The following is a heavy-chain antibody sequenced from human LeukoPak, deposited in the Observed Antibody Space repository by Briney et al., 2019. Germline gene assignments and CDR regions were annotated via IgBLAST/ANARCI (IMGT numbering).Heavy chain of an antibody. D-gene: IGHD2-2*01. CDR2: INSDGSRT. CDR3: ARGLYSFSTFTLDP. Sequence: PGGSLRLSCAASGFTFSSYAMSWVRQAPGKGLVWVSRINSDGSRTNYADSVKGRFTISRDNAKNTLFLEMNSLGAEDSAVYYCARGLYSFSTFTLDPRGQGTLVTVSS. CDR1: GFTFSSYA. J-gene: IGHJ5*02. V-gene: IGHV3-74*01.